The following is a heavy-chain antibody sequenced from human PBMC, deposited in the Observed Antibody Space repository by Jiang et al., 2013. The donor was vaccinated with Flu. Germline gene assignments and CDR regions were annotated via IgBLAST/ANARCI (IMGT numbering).Heavy chain of an antibody. V-gene: IGHV3-30-3*01. CDR2: VSYDGINK. J-gene: IGHJ4*02. CDR1: GFTFGDFA. Sequence: QLLESGGGVVQPGGSLRLSCAASGFTFGDFAIHWVRQAPGKGLEWVAFVSYDGINKDYADSVKGRFTISRDNSKNTLSLQMNSLRVEDTAVYHCARGFRQWLIDTGDYWGQGILVTVSS. D-gene: IGHD6-19*01. CDR3: ARGFRQWLIDTGDY.